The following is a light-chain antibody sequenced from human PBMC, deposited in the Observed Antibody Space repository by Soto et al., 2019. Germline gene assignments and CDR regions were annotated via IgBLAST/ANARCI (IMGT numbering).Light chain of an antibody. CDR1: QNIDFW. V-gene: IGKV1-5*03. CDR3: QPYSTYWT. CDR2: KAS. J-gene: IGKJ1*01. Sequence: IHMTHSPSSLSASIGDIVTISFRASQNIDFWLAWYLQKPGTPPNLLIYKASSLQSGVPSRFSGSGSGTDFTLTISSLQPDDFATYFCQPYSTYWTFGQGTKVDTK.